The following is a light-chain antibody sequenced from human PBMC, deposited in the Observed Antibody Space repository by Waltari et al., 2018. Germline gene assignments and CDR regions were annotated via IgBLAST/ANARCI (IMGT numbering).Light chain of an antibody. Sequence: DIQMTQSPSSLSVSVGDRVTITCRASQNINNFLNWYQQKPGKAPNLLIYTSSGLPKGVPSRFSGSGSGTDFTLTISGLQPEDLATYYCQQVFVTPYSFGQGTKLDI. CDR1: QNINNF. CDR3: QQVFVTPYS. J-gene: IGKJ2*03. CDR2: TSS. V-gene: IGKV1-39*01.